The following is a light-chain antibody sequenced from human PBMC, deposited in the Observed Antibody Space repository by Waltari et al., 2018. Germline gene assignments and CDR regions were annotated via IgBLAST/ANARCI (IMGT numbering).Light chain of an antibody. V-gene: IGKV3-20*01. CDR2: GSS. J-gene: IGKJ1*01. CDR1: QSVSSSY. Sequence: EIVLTQSPGTLSLSPGERATLSCRASQSVSSSYLAWYQQIPGRAPRLLIYGSSSRDTGIPDRFSGSGSGTDFTLTISRLEPEDFAVYYCQLYYVSPWTFGQGTKVEIK. CDR3: QLYYVSPWT.